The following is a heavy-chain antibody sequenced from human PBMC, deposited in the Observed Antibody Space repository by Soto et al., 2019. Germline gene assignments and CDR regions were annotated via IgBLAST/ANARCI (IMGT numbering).Heavy chain of an antibody. CDR3: ARDLHGDPYY. CDR1: GYTFTSYG. CDR2: ISVYSGNT. D-gene: IGHD4-17*01. J-gene: IGHJ4*02. Sequence: QVQLVQSGAEVTKPGASVKVSCKASGYTFTSYGISWVRQVPGQGLEWMGWISVYSGNTNYAQKLQGRVTMTTDPSTSTADMELRSRRSDDAPVYYCARDLHGDPYYWGQGPLVTVSS. V-gene: IGHV1-18*01.